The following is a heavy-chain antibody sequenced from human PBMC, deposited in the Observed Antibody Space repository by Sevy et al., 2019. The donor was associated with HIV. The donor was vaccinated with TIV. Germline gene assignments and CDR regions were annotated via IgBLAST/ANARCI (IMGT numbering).Heavy chain of an antibody. D-gene: IGHD3-16*01. Sequence: GGSLRLPCATSGFTFNNYNMNWVRQAPGKGLEWVSSVSGCSNYIYYAESVKGRFIISRDNTKNTLYLQMNSLRVDDTALYYCARGPANGGYDYFDYWGQGTLVTVSS. CDR3: ARGPANGGYDYFDY. V-gene: IGHV3-21*06. CDR2: VSGCSNYI. CDR1: GFTFNNYN. J-gene: IGHJ4*02.